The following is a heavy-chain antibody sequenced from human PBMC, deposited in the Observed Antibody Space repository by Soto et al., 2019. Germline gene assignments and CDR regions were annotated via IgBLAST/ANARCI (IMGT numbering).Heavy chain of an antibody. CDR2: IYYSGYT. D-gene: IGHD3-16*01. CDR1: GGSISSSSYY. V-gene: IGHV4-39*01. J-gene: IGHJ6*02. Sequence: QLQLQESGPGLVKPSETLSLTCTVSGGSISSSSYYWGWIRQPPGKGLEWIGSIYYSGYTYYNPPFKSSGTISVDTSKNQFSLTLSSVTAADTAVYYCARHNGPLYVGYYYDMDVWGQGTTVTVSS. CDR3: ARHNGPLYVGYYYDMDV.